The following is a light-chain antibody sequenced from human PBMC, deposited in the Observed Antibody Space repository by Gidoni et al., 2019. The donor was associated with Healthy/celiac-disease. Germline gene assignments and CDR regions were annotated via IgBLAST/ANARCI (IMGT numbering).Light chain of an antibody. J-gene: IGKJ5*01. CDR3: QQYYSTPQST. V-gene: IGKV1-NL1*01. CDR1: QGISNS. CDR2: AAS. Sequence: DIQLTQSPSSLSASVGDRVTITCRASQGISNSLAWYQQKPGKAPKLLLYAASRLESGVPSRFSGSGSGTDYTLTISSLQPEDFATYYCQQYYSTPQSTFXQXTRLEIK.